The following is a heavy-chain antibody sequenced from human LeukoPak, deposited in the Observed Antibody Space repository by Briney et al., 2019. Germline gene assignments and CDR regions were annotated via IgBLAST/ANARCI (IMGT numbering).Heavy chain of an antibody. J-gene: IGHJ4*02. V-gene: IGHV3-7*01. CDR2: IKQDGSEK. CDR3: AKGWGIPIFGVVTN. D-gene: IGHD3-3*01. Sequence: GGSLRLSCAASGFTFSTYRMSWVRQAPGKGLEWVANIKQDGSEKHYVDSVKGRFTISRDDAKNSLYLQMSSLRAEDTAVYYCAKGWGIPIFGVVTNWGQGTLVTVSS. CDR1: GFTFSTYR.